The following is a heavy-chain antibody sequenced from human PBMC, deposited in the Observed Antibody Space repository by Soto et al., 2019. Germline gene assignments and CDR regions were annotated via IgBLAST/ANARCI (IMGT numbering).Heavy chain of an antibody. D-gene: IGHD3-9*01. CDR3: AGGSNWHYDVLTGFES. J-gene: IGHJ4*02. Sequence: PSETLSLTCTVSGGSFTSVSHYWGWIRQPQGSGLEWIGSVFFTGDTYYNASLKSRVTISVDTSKNQFSLKLSSVTAADTAVYYCAGGSNWHYDVLTGFESGGQGMFVTLSS. CDR1: GGSFTSVSHY. V-gene: IGHV4-39*01. CDR2: VFFTGDT.